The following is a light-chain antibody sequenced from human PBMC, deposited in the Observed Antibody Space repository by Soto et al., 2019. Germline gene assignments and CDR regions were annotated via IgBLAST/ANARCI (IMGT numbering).Light chain of an antibody. Sequence: QSVLTQPHSASGTPGQRVIISCSGSSSNIGTSYVYWYKQFPGTAPKLLIYKNDQRPSGVPDRFSSSKSGPSASLAISGLRSEDEADYYCATWDDSLSAWLFGGGTKLTGL. CDR2: KND. J-gene: IGLJ3*02. CDR1: SSNIGTSY. V-gene: IGLV1-47*01. CDR3: ATWDDSLSAWL.